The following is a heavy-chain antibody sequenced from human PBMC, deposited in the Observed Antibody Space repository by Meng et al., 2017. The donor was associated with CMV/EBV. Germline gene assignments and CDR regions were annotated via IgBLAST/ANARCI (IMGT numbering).Heavy chain of an antibody. CDR1: GVSISSYY. J-gene: IGHJ6*02. CDR2: IYYSGST. D-gene: IGHD3-9*01. CDR3: ARERVLYYDILTGWLGHYGMDV. V-gene: IGHV4-59*01. Sequence: SETLSLTCTVSGVSISSYYWSWIRQPPGKGLEWIGYIYYSGSTNYNPSLKSRVTISVDTSKNQFSLKLSSVTAADTAVYYCARERVLYYDILTGWLGHYGMDVWGQGTTVTVSS.